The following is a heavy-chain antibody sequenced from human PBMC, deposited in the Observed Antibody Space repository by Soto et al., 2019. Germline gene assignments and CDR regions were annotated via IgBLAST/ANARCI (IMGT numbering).Heavy chain of an antibody. J-gene: IGHJ6*02. D-gene: IGHD2-8*01. Sequence: SETLSLTCTVSGGSITSDYSCWSWIRQPPGEGLEWIGHIFDSGTTYTNPSLRSQVAISLDTSKNHFSLTLSSVTAADTAVYYCARDPYHVLMVNAPNLYGMDVWGQGTTVTVSS. CDR2: IFDSGTT. V-gene: IGHV4-30-4*01. CDR1: GGSITSDYSC. CDR3: ARDPYHVLMVNAPNLYGMDV.